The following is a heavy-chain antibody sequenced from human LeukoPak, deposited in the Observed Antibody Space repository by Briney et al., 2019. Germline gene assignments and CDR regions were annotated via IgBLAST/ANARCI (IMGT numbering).Heavy chain of an antibody. CDR2: IYYSGST. J-gene: IGHJ6*03. D-gene: IGHD3-16*01. CDR1: GGSISSSSYY. V-gene: IGHV4-39*01. Sequence: SETLSFTCTVSGGSISSSSYYWGWIRQPPGKGLEWIGSIYYSGSTYYNPSLKSRVTISVDTSKNQFSLKLSSVTAADTAVYYCASPLKGGYYYMDVWGKGTTVTVSS. CDR3: ASPLKGGYYYMDV.